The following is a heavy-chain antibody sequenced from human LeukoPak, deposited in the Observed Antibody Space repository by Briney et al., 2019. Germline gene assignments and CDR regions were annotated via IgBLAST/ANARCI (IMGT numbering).Heavy chain of an antibody. J-gene: IGHJ3*02. CDR2: VSGSGGST. CDR3: AKDDAFDI. CDR1: GFTFSSSA. V-gene: IGHV3-23*01. Sequence: GGSLRLSCAASGFTFSSSAMSWVRQAPGKGLEWVSNVSGSGGSTYYADSVKGRFTISRDNSKNTLYLQMNSLRAEDTSVYYWAKDDAFDIWGQGTMVTVSS.